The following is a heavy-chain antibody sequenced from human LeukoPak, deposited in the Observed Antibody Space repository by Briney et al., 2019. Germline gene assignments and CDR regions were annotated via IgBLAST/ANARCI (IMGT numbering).Heavy chain of an antibody. CDR3: ARVWIYGDAFDI. J-gene: IGHJ3*02. Sequence: ASVKVSCKASGYTLTSYYMHRVRQAPGQGLEWMGIINPSGGSTSYAQKFQGRVTMTRDMSTSTVYMELSSLRSEDTAVYYCARVWIYGDAFDIWGQGTMVTVSS. V-gene: IGHV1-46*01. CDR1: GYTLTSYY. D-gene: IGHD4-17*01. CDR2: INPSGGST.